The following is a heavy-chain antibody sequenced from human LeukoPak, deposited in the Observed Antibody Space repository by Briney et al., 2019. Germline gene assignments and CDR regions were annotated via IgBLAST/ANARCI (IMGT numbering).Heavy chain of an antibody. CDR3: ATDIIAAAGPDFDY. CDR2: IKQDGSEK. V-gene: IGHV3-7*03. J-gene: IGHJ4*02. CDR1: GFTFSSYA. Sequence: PGGSLRLSCAASGFTFSSYAMHWVRQAPGKGLEWVANIKQDGSEKYYVDSVKGRFTISRDNAKNSLYLQMNSLRAEDTAVYYCATDIIAAAGPDFDYWGQGTLVTVSS. D-gene: IGHD6-13*01.